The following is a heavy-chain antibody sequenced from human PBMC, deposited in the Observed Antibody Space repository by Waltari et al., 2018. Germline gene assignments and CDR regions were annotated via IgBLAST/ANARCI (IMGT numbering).Heavy chain of an antibody. V-gene: IGHV3-74*01. CDR3: ARGPYISSTGTQYH. CDR2: INEDGSNA. CDR1: GFTFNNFW. D-gene: IGHD1-7*01. Sequence: EVRLVESGGGLVQPGGSLRLSCVASGFTFNNFWMHWVRQAPGKGLVWVSRINEDGSNATHAETVKGRFTMSRDNAKNTLYLQMSNVRVDDSAVYYCARGPYISSTGTQYHWGQGALVTVSS. J-gene: IGHJ5*02.